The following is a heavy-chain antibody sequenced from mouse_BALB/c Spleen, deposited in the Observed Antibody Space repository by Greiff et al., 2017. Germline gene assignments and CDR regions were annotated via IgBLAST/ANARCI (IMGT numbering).Heavy chain of an antibody. Sequence: VQLQQSGPGLVQPSQSLSITCTVSGFSLTSYGVHWVRQSPGKGLEWLGVIWSGGSTDYNAAFISRLSISKDNPKSQVFFKMNSLQANDTAIYYCARAYYGKLYWYFDVWGAGTTVTVSS. CDR3: ARAYYGKLYWYFDV. V-gene: IGHV2-2*02. D-gene: IGHD2-10*01. CDR1: GFSLTSYG. CDR2: IWSGGST. J-gene: IGHJ1*01.